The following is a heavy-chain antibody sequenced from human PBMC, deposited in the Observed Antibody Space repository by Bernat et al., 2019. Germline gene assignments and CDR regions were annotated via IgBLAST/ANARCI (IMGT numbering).Heavy chain of an antibody. CDR2: ISAYNGNT. CDR3: AREVDIVVVPAAMIDYYGMDV. J-gene: IGHJ6*02. D-gene: IGHD2-2*01. CDR1: GYTFTGYY. V-gene: IGHV1-18*04. Sequence: QVQLVQSGAEVKKPGASVKVSCKASGYTFTGYYMHWVRQAPGQGLEWMGWISAYNGNTNYAQKLQGRVTMTTDTSTSTAYMELRSLRSDDTAVYYCAREVDIVVVPAAMIDYYGMDVWGQGTTVTVSS.